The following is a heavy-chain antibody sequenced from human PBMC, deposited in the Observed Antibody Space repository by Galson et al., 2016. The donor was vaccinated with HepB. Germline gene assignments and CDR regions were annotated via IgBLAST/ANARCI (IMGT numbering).Heavy chain of an antibody. CDR2: INHSGNT. J-gene: IGHJ5*02. CDR1: GGTFNGYY. D-gene: IGHD3-3*01. CDR3: ARGTYYDSATRFDP. V-gene: IGHV4-34*01. Sequence: SETLSLTCAVFGGTFNGYYWTWIRRPPGKGLEWIGEINHSGNTNYNLSLKSRVNLSVDMSKKQFTLELTSVTVADTAIYYCARGTYYDSATRFDPWGQGTPVTVAS.